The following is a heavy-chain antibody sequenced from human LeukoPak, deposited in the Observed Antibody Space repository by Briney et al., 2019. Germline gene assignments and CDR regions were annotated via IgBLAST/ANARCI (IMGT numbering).Heavy chain of an antibody. CDR3: ARKNSGSYFDY. CDR1: GFSLTTSKMC. V-gene: IGHV2-70*01. D-gene: IGHD1-26*01. CDR2: IDWDDDK. J-gene: IGHJ4*02. Sequence: SGPALVKPTPTLTLTCSFSGFSLTTSKMCVNWIRQPPGKALEWLALIDWDDDKYYSTSLKTRLTISKDTSKNQVVLTITNMDPVDTATYYCARKNSGSYFDYWGQGTLVTVSS.